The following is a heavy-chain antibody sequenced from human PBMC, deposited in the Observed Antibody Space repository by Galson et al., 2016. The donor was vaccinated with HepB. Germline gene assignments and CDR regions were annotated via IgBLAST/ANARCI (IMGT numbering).Heavy chain of an antibody. D-gene: IGHD3-10*01. Sequence: TLSLTCSVSGGSIRSGGYYWSWIRQHPGKGLEWIGHIYYTGSTYYSPSLRSRLTISIDTSENQFSLRLTSVTAADTAVYYCARMPNRTRKGVVRGVIGWFDPWGRGTLVTVSS. CDR2: IYYTGST. V-gene: IGHV4-31*03. CDR1: GGSIRSGGYY. J-gene: IGHJ5*02. CDR3: ARMPNRTRKGVVRGVIGWFDP.